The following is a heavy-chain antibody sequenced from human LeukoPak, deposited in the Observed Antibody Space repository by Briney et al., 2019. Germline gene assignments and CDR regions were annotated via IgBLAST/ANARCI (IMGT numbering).Heavy chain of an antibody. CDR1: GYSFTSYG. J-gene: IGHJ4*02. CDR2: ISAYNGNT. Sequence: GESLKISCKGSGYSFTSYGISWVRQAPGQGLEWMGWISAYNGNTNYAQKLQGRVTMTTDTSTSTAYMELRSLRSDDTAVYYCARDALWFGEFLFDYWGQGTLVTVSS. D-gene: IGHD3-10*01. CDR3: ARDALWFGEFLFDY. V-gene: IGHV1-18*01.